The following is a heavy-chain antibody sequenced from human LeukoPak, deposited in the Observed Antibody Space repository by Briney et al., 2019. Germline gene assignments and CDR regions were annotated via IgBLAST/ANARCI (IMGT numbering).Heavy chain of an antibody. CDR1: GFTVSSNY. J-gene: IGHJ4*02. CDR2: IYSGGST. V-gene: IGHV3-53*01. D-gene: IGHD1-26*01. CDR3: ARDAPPSIVGATWPRGVY. Sequence: PGGSLRLSCAASGFTVSSNYMSWVRQAPGKGLEWVSVIYSGGSTYYADSVKGRFTISRDNSKNTLYLQMNSLRAKDTAVYYCARDAPPSIVGATWPRGVYWGQGTLVTVSS.